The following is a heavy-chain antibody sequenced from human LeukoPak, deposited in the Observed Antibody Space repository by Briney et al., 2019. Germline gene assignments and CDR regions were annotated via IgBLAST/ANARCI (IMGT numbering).Heavy chain of an antibody. CDR2: INQGGFT. J-gene: IGHJ4*01. D-gene: IGHD3-22*01. Sequence: SETLSLTCAVYGWSFSAQCWGWVRQPAEKGLEWVGEINQGGFTSYDPSLKSRVTMSRDTSKSQVSLNLTSVTSSATALYLCAIGPIDNSFDCWGQGSLVAVS. CDR3: AIGPIDNSFDC. V-gene: IGHV4-34*01. CDR1: GWSFSAQC.